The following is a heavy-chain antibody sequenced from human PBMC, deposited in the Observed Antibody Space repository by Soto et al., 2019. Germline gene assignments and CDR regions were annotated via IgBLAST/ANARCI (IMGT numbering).Heavy chain of an antibody. V-gene: IGHV4-30-4*01. CDR3: SRDRVVVAATSRDAFDI. J-gene: IGHJ3*02. CDR1: GGSISSGDYY. D-gene: IGHD2-15*01. CDR2: IYYSGST. Sequence: SETLSLTCTVSGGSISSGDYYWSWIRQPPGKGLEWIGYIYYSGSTYYNPSLKSRVTISVDTSKNQFSLKLSSVTAADTVVYFCSRDRVVVAATSRDAFDIWGQGTMVTVSS.